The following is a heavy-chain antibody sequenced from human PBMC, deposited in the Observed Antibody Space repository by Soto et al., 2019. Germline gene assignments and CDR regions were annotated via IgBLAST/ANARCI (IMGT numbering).Heavy chain of an antibody. D-gene: IGHD1-26*01. V-gene: IGHV1-3*01. CDR2: INAGNGNT. J-gene: IGHJ4*02. CDR3: ASTHSGSYYFDY. Sequence: ASVTVSCKASGYTFTSYAMHWVRQAPGQRLEWMGWINAGNGNTKYSQKFQGRVTITRDTSASTAYMELSSLRSEDTAVYYCASTHSGSYYFDYWGQGTLVTVSS. CDR1: GYTFTSYA.